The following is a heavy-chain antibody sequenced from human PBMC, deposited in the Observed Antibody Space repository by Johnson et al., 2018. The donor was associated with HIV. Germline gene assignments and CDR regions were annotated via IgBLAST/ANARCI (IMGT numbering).Heavy chain of an antibody. CDR3: ARGGYSSGWYRINNAFDI. J-gene: IGHJ3*02. V-gene: IGHV3-13*01. Sequence: VQLVESGGGLVQPGGSLRLSCAASGFTFSNVDMHWVRQATGKGLEWVSTIGTDGDTYYPGSVKGRFTLSRDNSKNTLYLQMNSLSAEDTAVYYCARGGYSSGWYRINNAFDIWGQGTMVTGSS. D-gene: IGHD6-19*01. CDR2: IGTDGDT. CDR1: GFTFSNVD.